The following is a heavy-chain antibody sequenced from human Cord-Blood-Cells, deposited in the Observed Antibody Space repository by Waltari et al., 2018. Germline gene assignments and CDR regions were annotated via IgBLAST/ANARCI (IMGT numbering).Heavy chain of an antibody. CDR1: GFSCSRSA. D-gene: IGHD4-17*01. V-gene: IGHV3-23*01. CDR3: AKGGPTTVTPFDY. CDR2: ISGSGGST. Sequence: EVQLLESGGGLVQPGGSLRLHCAASGFSCSRSAMSWVRQAPGKGLEWVSAISGSGGSTYYADSVKGRFTISRDNSKNTLYLQMNSLRAEDTAVYYCAKGGPTTVTPFDYWGQGTLVTVSS. J-gene: IGHJ4*02.